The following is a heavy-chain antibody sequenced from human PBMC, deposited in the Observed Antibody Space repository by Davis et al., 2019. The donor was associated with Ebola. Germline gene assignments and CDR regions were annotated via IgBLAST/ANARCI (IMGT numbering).Heavy chain of an antibody. CDR1: GGSISSSSYY. J-gene: IGHJ5*02. V-gene: IGHV4-30-4*08. D-gene: IGHD6-13*01. CDR3: ARQVSSSWYRGWFDP. CDR2: ISYSGST. Sequence: MPSETLSLTCTVSGGSISSSSYYWSWIRQPPGKGLEWLGYISYSGSTYYNPSLKSRVTISVDTSKNQFSLKLSSVTAADTAVYYCARQVSSSWYRGWFDPWGQGTLVTVSS.